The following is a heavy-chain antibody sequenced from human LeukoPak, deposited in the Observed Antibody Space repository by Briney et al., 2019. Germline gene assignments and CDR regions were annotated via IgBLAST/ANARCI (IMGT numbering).Heavy chain of an antibody. J-gene: IGHJ5*02. CDR2: INTNTGNP. D-gene: IGHD6-19*01. CDR3: ARDLKVAGPPENWFDP. V-gene: IGHV7-4-1*02. CDR1: GYTFTSYA. Sequence: ASVKVSCKASGYTFTSYAMNWVRQAPGQGLEWMGWINTNTGNPTYAQGFTGRFVFSLDTSVSTAYLQISSLKAEDTAVYYCARDLKVAGPPENWFDPWGQGTLVTVSS.